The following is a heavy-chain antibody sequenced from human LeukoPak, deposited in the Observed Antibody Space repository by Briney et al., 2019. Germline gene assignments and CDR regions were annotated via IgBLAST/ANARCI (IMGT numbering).Heavy chain of an antibody. J-gene: IGHJ4*02. CDR1: GFTFSSYG. V-gene: IGHV3-30*18. CDR2: ISYDGSNK. CDR3: AKDRDPYDYGSGSYYNGVFDY. D-gene: IGHD3-10*01. Sequence: PGGSLRLSCAASGFTFSSYGMHWVRQAPGKGLEWVAVISYDGSNKYYADSVKGRFTISRDNSKNTLYLQMNSLRAEDTAVYYCAKDRDPYDYGSGSYYNGVFDYWGQGTLVTVSS.